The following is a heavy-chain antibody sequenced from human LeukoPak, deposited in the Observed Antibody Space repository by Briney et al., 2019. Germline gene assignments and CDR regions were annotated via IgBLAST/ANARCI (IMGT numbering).Heavy chain of an antibody. CDR2: IYTSGST. D-gene: IGHD6-13*01. CDR3: ARGQDYSSSWYEIGVY. J-gene: IGHJ4*02. Sequence: SETLSLTCTVSGGSISSYYWSWIRQPAGKGLEWIGRIYTSGSTNYNPSLKSRVTMSVDTSKNQFSLKLSSVTAADTAVYYCARGQDYSSSWYEIGVYWGQGTLVTVSS. CDR1: GGSISSYY. V-gene: IGHV4-4*07.